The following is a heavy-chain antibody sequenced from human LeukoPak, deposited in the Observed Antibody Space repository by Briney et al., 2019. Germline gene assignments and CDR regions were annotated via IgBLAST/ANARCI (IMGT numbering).Heavy chain of an antibody. CDR2: IYYSGST. CDR3: ARDSAYYGDYKFDP. J-gene: IGHJ5*02. Sequence: SETLSLTCTVSGGSISSGGYYWSWIRQHPGKGLEWIGYIYYSGSTYYNPSLKSRVTISVDTSKNQFSLKLSSVTAADTAVYYCARDSAYYGDYKFDPWGQGTLVAVSS. CDR1: GGSISSGGYY. D-gene: IGHD4-17*01. V-gene: IGHV4-31*03.